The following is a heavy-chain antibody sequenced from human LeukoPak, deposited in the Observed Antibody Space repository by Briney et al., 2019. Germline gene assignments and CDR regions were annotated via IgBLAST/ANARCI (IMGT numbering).Heavy chain of an antibody. CDR3: ARVPWYSSGWYRLYGMDV. J-gene: IGHJ6*02. D-gene: IGHD6-19*01. V-gene: IGHV3-23*01. Sequence: GGSLRLSCAASGFTFSSYAMSWVRQAPGKGLEWVSAISGSGGSTYYADSVKGRFTISRDNSKNTLYLQMNSLRAEDTAVYYCARVPWYSSGWYRLYGMDVWGQGTTVTVSS. CDR2: ISGSGGST. CDR1: GFTFSSYA.